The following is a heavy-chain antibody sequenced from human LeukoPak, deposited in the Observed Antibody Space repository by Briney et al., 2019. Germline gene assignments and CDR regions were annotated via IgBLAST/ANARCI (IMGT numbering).Heavy chain of an antibody. V-gene: IGHV3-23*01. CDR2: ISGSGGSI. Sequence: GGSLRLSCAASGFTFSNYAMRWVRQAPGKGLEWVSTISGSGGSIYYAGSVKGRFTISRDNSKNTLFLQMNSLRAEDTAVYYCAKDPQGGAYYDFWNGDYYYYYMDVWGKGTTVSVSS. J-gene: IGHJ6*03. D-gene: IGHD3-3*01. CDR3: AKDPQGGAYYDFWNGDYYYYYMDV. CDR1: GFTFSNYA.